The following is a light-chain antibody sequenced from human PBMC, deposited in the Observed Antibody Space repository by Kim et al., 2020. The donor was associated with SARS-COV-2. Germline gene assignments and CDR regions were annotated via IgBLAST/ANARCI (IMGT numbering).Light chain of an antibody. CDR2: AAS. J-gene: IGKJ1*01. CDR3: QQYYSYPRT. CDR1: QGSSSD. V-gene: IGKV1-8*01. Sequence: GDRGTSTCRASQGSSSDLDWYQQKPGKAPKRLSYAASTLQSGVPSRFSGSGSGTDFTLTISCLQSEDFATYYCQQYYSYPRTFGQGTKVDIK.